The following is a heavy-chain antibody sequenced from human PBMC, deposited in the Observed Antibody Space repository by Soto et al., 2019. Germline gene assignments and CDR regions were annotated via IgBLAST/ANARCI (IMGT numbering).Heavy chain of an antibody. Sequence: SETLSLTCAVYGGSFSGYYWSWIRQPPGKGLEWIGEINHSGSTNYNPSLKSRVTISVDTSKNQFSLKLGSVTAADTAVYYCARGRRVTGHMVRRAHDYYYYYMDVWGKGTTVTVSS. CDR3: ARGRRVTGHMVRRAHDYYYYYMDV. D-gene: IGHD3-10*01. CDR2: INHSGST. J-gene: IGHJ6*03. CDR1: GGSFSGYY. V-gene: IGHV4-34*01.